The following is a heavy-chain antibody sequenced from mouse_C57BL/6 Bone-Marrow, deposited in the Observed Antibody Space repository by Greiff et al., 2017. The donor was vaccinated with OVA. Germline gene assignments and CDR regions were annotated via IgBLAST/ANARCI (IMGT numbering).Heavy chain of an antibody. D-gene: IGHD2-3*01. Sequence: EVKLMESGGDLVKPGGSLKLSCAASGFTFSSYGMSWVRQTPDKRLEWVATISSGGSYTYSPDSVKGRFTISRDNAKNTLYLQLSRLKSEDTAMYYCARHIYDGYPRAMDYWGQGTSVTVSS. J-gene: IGHJ4*01. CDR3: ARHIYDGYPRAMDY. CDR2: ISSGGSYT. CDR1: GFTFSSYG. V-gene: IGHV5-6*01.